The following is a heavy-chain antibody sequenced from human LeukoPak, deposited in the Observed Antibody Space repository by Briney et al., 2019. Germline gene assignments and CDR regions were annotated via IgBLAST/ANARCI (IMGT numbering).Heavy chain of an antibody. D-gene: IGHD3-22*01. CDR2: INWNGGST. V-gene: IGHV3-20*04. CDR1: RFTFDDYA. CDR3: ARDARGYYDSSGPYYFDY. J-gene: IGHJ4*02. Sequence: GGSLRLSCAASRFTFDDYAMSWVRQAPGKGLEWVSGINWNGGSTGYADSVKGRFTISRDNTKNSLYLQMNSLRAEDTAVYYCARDARGYYDSSGPYYFDYWGQGTLVTVSS.